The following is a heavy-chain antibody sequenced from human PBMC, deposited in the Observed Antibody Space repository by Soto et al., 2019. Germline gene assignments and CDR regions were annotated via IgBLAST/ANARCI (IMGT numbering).Heavy chain of an antibody. Sequence: SETLSLTCTVSGGPISSYYWSWIRQPAGKGMEWIGRIHTTDGTDYNPSLKSRVTMSIDTSNNQFSLKLSSLTAADTAVYYCARALSSAAGLYFDFWGQGTLVTVSS. J-gene: IGHJ4*02. CDR3: ARALSSAAGLYFDF. D-gene: IGHD6-13*01. CDR2: IHTTDGT. CDR1: GGPISSYY. V-gene: IGHV4-4*07.